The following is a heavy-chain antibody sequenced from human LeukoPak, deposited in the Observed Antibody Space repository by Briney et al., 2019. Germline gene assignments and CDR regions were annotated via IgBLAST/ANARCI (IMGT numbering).Heavy chain of an antibody. D-gene: IGHD6-13*01. Sequence: ASVKVSCKPSGYTFTAYYLHWVRQAPGQGLEWMGWINPTSGGTHYPQKFQGRVTMTRDTSISTAYMELSSLTSDDTAVYYCAREGIAEPDTNWFDPWGQGTLVTVSS. CDR3: AREGIAEPDTNWFDP. CDR2: INPTSGGT. CDR1: GYTFTAYY. J-gene: IGHJ5*02. V-gene: IGHV1-2*02.